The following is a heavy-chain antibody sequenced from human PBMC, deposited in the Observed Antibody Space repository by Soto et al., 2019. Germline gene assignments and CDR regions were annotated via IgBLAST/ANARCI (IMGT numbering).Heavy chain of an antibody. V-gene: IGHV3-30*18. Sequence: GGSLRLSCAASGFTFSSYGMHWVRQAPGKGLEWVAVISYDGSNKYYADSVKGRVTISRDNSKNTLHLQMNSLRAEDTAVYYCAKERYSDFEHFDYWGQGTLVTVSS. CDR1: GFTFSSYG. CDR2: ISYDGSNK. J-gene: IGHJ4*02. D-gene: IGHD5-12*01. CDR3: AKERYSDFEHFDY.